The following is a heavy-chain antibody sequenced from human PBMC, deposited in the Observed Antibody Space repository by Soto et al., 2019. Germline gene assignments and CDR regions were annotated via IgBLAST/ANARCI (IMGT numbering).Heavy chain of an antibody. Sequence: QVHLVQSGTEVKKPVASVKVSCKASGYNFNTYGISWVRQAPGQGREWMGWISGYNGNTRYAQKVQDRVIMSTDTSTSTVYMELRTLRADDTAVYYFSRVGGQNPLQVDYWGQGSLVTVFS. CDR2: ISGYNGNT. CDR1: GYNFNTYG. V-gene: IGHV1-18*01. J-gene: IGHJ4*02. CDR3: SRVGGQNPLQVDY. D-gene: IGHD2-15*01.